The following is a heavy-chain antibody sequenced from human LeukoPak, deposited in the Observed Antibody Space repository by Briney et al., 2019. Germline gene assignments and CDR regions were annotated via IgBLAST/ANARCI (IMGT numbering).Heavy chain of an antibody. Sequence: GGSLRLSCAASEFIVSINYMTWVRQAPGKGLEWVSSITTSSSYMFYADSVRGRFTISRDNAENSLYLQMNSLRDEDTAVYYCARDPYSGGYGAYYYYYMDVWGKGTTVTVSS. CDR2: ITTSSSYM. J-gene: IGHJ6*03. CDR1: EFIVSINY. D-gene: IGHD6-19*01. CDR3: ARDPYSGGYGAYYYYYMDV. V-gene: IGHV3-21*01.